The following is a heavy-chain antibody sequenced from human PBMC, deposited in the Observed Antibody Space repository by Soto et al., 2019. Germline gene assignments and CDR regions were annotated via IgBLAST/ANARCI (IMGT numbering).Heavy chain of an antibody. V-gene: IGHV4-59*12. D-gene: IGHD3-10*01. J-gene: IGHJ3*02. CDR2: IYYSGST. Sequence: SGTPSLTCTVPDGSINNEYWSWIRQPPGKGLEWIGYIYYSGSTNYNPSLKSRVTISVDTSKNQFSLKLSSVTAADTAVYYCARLYGSGRIDASDIWGQGTMVTVSS. CDR3: ARLYGSGRIDASDI. CDR1: DGSINNEY.